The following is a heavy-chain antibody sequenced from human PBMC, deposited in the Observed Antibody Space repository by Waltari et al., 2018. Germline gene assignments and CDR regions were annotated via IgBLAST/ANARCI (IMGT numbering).Heavy chain of an antibody. J-gene: IGHJ5*01. V-gene: IGHV1-69-2*01. CDR3: ARGPLGAAHWFDS. CDR2: VGPELGDT. CDR1: GYTFTDYS. D-gene: IGHD1-26*01. Sequence: EVQLVQSGAEVKKPGAAARISCRASGYTFTDYSIHWVQPAPGKGLTWMGRVGPELGDTLFVPQFQGRLTLTADTSRDTAYMELTSLHYDDTAVYYCARGPLGAAHWFDSWGQGTLVTVSS.